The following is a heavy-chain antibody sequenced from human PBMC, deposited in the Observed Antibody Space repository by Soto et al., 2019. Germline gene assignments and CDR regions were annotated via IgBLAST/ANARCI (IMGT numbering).Heavy chain of an antibody. CDR1: GFTFSSYA. D-gene: IGHD2-15*01. Sequence: EVQLLESGGGLVQPGGSLRLSCAASGFTFSSYAMSWVRQAPGKGLEWVSAISGSGGSTYYADSVKGRFTISRDNSKNTLYLQMNSLRAEDTAVYYCAKDLVVAASYYYYGMDVWGQGTTVTVSS. CDR2: ISGSGGST. J-gene: IGHJ6*02. CDR3: AKDLVVAASYYYYGMDV. V-gene: IGHV3-23*01.